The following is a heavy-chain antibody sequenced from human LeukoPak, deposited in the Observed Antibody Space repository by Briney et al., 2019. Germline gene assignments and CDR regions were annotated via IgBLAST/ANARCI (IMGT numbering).Heavy chain of an antibody. CDR1: GSTFSSNW. CDR2: IKQDGSEK. Sequence: GPSLRPSRATSGSTFSSNWMSSVRQPPGKGREWVANIKQDGSEKYYEDSVKVRFTISRDNAKNSLYLQMNSLRAEDTSVYYCARDLYAFDIWGQGTMVTVSS. J-gene: IGHJ3*02. CDR3: ARDLYAFDI. V-gene: IGHV3-7*01.